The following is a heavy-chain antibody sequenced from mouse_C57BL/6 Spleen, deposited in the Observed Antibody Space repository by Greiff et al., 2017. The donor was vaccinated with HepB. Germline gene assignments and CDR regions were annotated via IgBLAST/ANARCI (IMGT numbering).Heavy chain of an antibody. V-gene: IGHV1-20*01. CDR1: GYSFTGYF. Sequence: VQLQQSGPELVKPGDSVKISCKASGYSFTGYFMNWVMQSHGKSLEWIGRINPYNGDTFYNQKFKGKATLTVDKSSSTAHMELRSLTSEDSAVYYCARRNYGSSYEGYFDYWGQGTTLTVSS. CDR3: ARRNYGSSYEGYFDY. J-gene: IGHJ2*01. CDR2: INPYNGDT. D-gene: IGHD1-1*01.